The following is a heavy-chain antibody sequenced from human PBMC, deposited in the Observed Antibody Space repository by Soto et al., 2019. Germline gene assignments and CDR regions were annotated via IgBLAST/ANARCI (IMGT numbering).Heavy chain of an antibody. Sequence: GGSLRLSCSASGFTFSSYAMHWVRQAPGKGLEYVSAISSNGGSTYYADSVKGRFTISRDNSKNTLYLQMSSLRAEDTAVYYCVKSLWFGELFPPSGAFDIWGQGTMVTVSS. J-gene: IGHJ3*02. CDR2: ISSNGGST. CDR1: GFTFSSYA. D-gene: IGHD3-10*01. V-gene: IGHV3-64D*08. CDR3: VKSLWFGELFPPSGAFDI.